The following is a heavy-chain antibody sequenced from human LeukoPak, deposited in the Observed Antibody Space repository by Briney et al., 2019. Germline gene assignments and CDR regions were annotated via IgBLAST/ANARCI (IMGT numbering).Heavy chain of an antibody. CDR1: GGPISSYY. CDR2: IYYSGST. CDR3: ARQRARYYGSGSYYSSPYWYFDL. D-gene: IGHD3-10*01. Sequence: SETLSLTCTVSGGPISSYYWSWIRQPPGKGLEWIGYIYYSGSTNYNPSLKSRVTISVDTSKNQFSLKLSSVAAADTAVYYCARQRARYYGSGSYYSSPYWYFDLWGRGTLVTVSS. V-gene: IGHV4-59*08. J-gene: IGHJ2*01.